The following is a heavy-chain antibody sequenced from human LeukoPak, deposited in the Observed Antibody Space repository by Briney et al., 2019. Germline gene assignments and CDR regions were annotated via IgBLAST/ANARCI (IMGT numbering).Heavy chain of an antibody. D-gene: IGHD5-18*01. CDR2: IYPGDSDT. Sequence: GESRKISCKGSGYSFTSYWIGWVRQMPGKGLESMGIIYPGDSDTRYSPSFQGQVTISADKSISTAYLQWSSLKASDTAMYYCARHRGYSYGPSFDFDYWGQGTLVTVSS. J-gene: IGHJ4*02. V-gene: IGHV5-51*01. CDR3: ARHRGYSYGPSFDFDY. CDR1: GYSFTSYW.